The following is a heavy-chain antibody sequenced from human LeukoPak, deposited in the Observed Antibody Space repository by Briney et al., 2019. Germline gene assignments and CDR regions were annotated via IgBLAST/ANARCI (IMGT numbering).Heavy chain of an antibody. CDR2: IYDGGNT. Sequence: SQTLSLTCSVSGASISSGDYYWSWIRQPPGKGLEWIGYIYDGGNTYYNPSLKSRVTISVDTSRNQFSLRLRSVTAADTAVYYCVKQWLRNAFDLWGQGTMVTVSS. J-gene: IGHJ3*01. D-gene: IGHD3-22*01. CDR1: GASISSGDYY. V-gene: IGHV4-30-4*01. CDR3: VKQWLRNAFDL.